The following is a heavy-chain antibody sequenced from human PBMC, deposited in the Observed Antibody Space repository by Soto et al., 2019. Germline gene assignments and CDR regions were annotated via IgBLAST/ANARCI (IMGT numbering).Heavy chain of an antibody. D-gene: IGHD1-1*01. CDR1: GFNFRNYV. CDR2: IGSSGDST. CDR3: AKRGNYIDD. Sequence: EVQLLESGGGLVQPGGSLRLSCAASGFNFRNYVMNWVRQAPGKGLEWVSTIGSSGDSTYYTDSVKGRFTISRDDSKNTLYLQMNSLRAEDTATYYCAKRGNYIDDWGQGTLVTVSS. J-gene: IGHJ4*02. V-gene: IGHV3-23*01.